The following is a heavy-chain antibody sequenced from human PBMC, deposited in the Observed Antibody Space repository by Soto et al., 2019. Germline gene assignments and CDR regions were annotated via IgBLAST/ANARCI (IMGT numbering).Heavy chain of an antibody. J-gene: IGHJ4*02. CDR2: ISYDGSNK. D-gene: IGHD5-18*01. Sequence: GGSLRLSCAASGFTFSSYAMHWVRQAPGKGLEWVAVISYDGSNKYYADSVKGRFTISRDNSKNTLYLQMNSLRAEDTAVYYCARTLDTAIIDYWGQGTLVTVSS. CDR1: GFTFSSYA. V-gene: IGHV3-30-3*01. CDR3: ARTLDTAIIDY.